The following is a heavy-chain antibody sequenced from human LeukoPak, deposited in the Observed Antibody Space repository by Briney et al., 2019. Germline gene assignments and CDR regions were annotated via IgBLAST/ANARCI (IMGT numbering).Heavy chain of an antibody. CDR1: GGSISSTSYY. Sequence: SETLSLTCTVSGGSISSTSYYWGWIRQPPGKGLEWIGSISYSGTTYYNPFLKSRVTISVDTSKNQFSLKLNSVTAADTAVYYCARDPDFWSGYYNFDYWGQGTLVTVSS. J-gene: IGHJ4*02. V-gene: IGHV4-39*07. D-gene: IGHD3-3*01. CDR3: ARDPDFWSGYYNFDY. CDR2: ISYSGTT.